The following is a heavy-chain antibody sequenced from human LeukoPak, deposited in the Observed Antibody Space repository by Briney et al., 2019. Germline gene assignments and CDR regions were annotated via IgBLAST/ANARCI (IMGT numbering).Heavy chain of an antibody. CDR3: ARRIWRAAEIDY. J-gene: IGHJ4*02. D-gene: IGHD2-15*01. Sequence: PGGSLRLSCAASGFTFSSYWMHWVRQAPGKGLVWVSRINSDWSSTSYADSVKGRFTISRDNAKNTLYLQMHSRRAEDTAVYYCARRIWRAAEIDYWGQGTLVTVSS. CDR2: INSDWSST. V-gene: IGHV3-74*01. CDR1: GFTFSSYW.